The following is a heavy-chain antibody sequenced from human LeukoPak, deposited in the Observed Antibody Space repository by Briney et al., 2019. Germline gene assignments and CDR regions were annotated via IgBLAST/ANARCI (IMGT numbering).Heavy chain of an antibody. D-gene: IGHD6-13*01. CDR1: GGSISSYY. CDR2: IYTSGST. J-gene: IGHJ6*03. CDR3: ARGPDSSRGDYYYYMDV. V-gene: IGHV4-4*07. Sequence: RPSETLSLTCTVSGGSISSYYWSWIRQPAGKGLEWIGRIYTSGSTNYNPSLKSRVTMSVDTSKNQFSLKLSSVTAADTAVYYCARGPDSSRGDYYYYMDVWGKGTTVTVSS.